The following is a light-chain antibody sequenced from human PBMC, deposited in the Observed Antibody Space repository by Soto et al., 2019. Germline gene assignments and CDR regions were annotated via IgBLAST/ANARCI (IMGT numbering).Light chain of an antibody. V-gene: IGKV3-11*01. J-gene: IGKJ1*01. CDR1: QSISSY. CDR3: QQYGSLGT. CDR2: DAS. Sequence: ERVLRPSPASLSLSPGDRATLSCRASQSISSYLAWYQQKPGQAPRLLIYDASNRATGIPARFSGSGSGTDFTLTISRLEPEDFAVYYCQQYGSLGTFGQGTKVDIK.